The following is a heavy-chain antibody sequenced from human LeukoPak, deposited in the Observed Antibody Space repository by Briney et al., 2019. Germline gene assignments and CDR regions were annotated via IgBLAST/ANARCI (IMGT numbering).Heavy chain of an antibody. D-gene: IGHD2-15*01. CDR1: GVSISSSNYY. J-gene: IGHJ4*02. V-gene: IGHV4-39*07. Sequence: PSETLSLTCSVSGVSISSSNYYWGWIRQPPGEGLEWIATIYYSGSTYYNPSLKSRVTISVDTSKNQFSLKLSSVTAADTAVYYCARDNIVVVAATKAYYFDYWGQGTLVTVSS. CDR3: ARDNIVVVAATKAYYFDY. CDR2: IYYSGST.